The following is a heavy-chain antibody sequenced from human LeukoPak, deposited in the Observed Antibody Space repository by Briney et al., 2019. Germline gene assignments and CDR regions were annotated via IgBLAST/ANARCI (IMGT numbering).Heavy chain of an antibody. CDR2: IYYSGST. CDR1: GGSISSYY. J-gene: IGHJ4*02. Sequence: SETLSLTCTVSGGSISSYYWSWIRQPPGKGLEWIGYIYYSGSTNYNPSLKSRVTISVDMSKNQFSLKLSSVTAADTAVYYCARDKTGVVDYWGQGTLVTVSS. V-gene: IGHV4-59*01. D-gene: IGHD7-27*01. CDR3: ARDKTGVVDY.